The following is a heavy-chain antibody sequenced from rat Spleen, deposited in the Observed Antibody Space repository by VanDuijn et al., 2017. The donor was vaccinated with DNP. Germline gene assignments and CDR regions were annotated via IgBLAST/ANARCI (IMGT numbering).Heavy chain of an antibody. CDR1: GFTFSNYG. V-gene: IGHV5-19*01. CDR3: TRGGYTAYYFDY. CDR2: ISYNGGTP. D-gene: IGHD2-2*01. Sequence: EVQLVESGGGLVQPGRSLKLSCAASGFTFSNYGMHWIRQAPAKGLEWVATISYNGGTPYYRDSVKGRFTIARDNAQSTLYLQMDSLRSEDTATYYCTRGGYTAYYFDYWGQGVMVTVSS. J-gene: IGHJ2*01.